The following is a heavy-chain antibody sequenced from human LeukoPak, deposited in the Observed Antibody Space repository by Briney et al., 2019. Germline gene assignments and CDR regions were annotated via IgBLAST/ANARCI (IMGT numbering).Heavy chain of an antibody. CDR1: GFTFSTYA. Sequence: GGSLRLSCAASGFTFSTYAMSWVRQAPGKGLEWVSAISGSRGSTYYTDSVKGRFTISRDNSKNTLYLQMNSLRAEDTAVYYCAKRRGDCSNGQGCGDSWGQRTLVTVSS. CDR2: ISGSRGST. J-gene: IGHJ4*02. V-gene: IGHV3-23*01. D-gene: IGHD2-8*01. CDR3: AKRRGDCSNGQGCGDS.